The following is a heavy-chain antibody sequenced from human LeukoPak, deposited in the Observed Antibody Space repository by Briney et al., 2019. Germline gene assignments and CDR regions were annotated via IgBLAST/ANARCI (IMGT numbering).Heavy chain of an antibody. CDR1: GFTFSSYG. D-gene: IGHD3-16*01. CDR2: ISYDGSNK. V-gene: IGHV3-30*18. Sequence: GGSLRLSCAASGFTFSSYGMHWVRQAPGKGLEWVAVISYDGSNKYYADSVKGRFTISRDNSKNTLYLQMNSLRAEDTAVYYCAKDWGTTGWFDPWGQGTLGTVSS. J-gene: IGHJ5*02. CDR3: AKDWGTTGWFDP.